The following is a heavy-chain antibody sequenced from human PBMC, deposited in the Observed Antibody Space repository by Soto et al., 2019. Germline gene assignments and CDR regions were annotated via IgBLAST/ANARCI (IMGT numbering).Heavy chain of an antibody. CDR1: GFTFSDYA. D-gene: IGHD6-19*01. CDR3: AKGGRQWLVTSDFNY. CDR2: VSHVGRNT. J-gene: IGHJ4*02. Sequence: VQLVESGGGVVQPGRSLRVSCAASGFTFSDYAMHWVRQAPGKGLEWVAVVSHVGRNTHYADSVKGRFTISRDSSKNTVSLEMTSLRAEDTAVYYCAKGGRQWLVTSDFNYWGQGALVTVSS. V-gene: IGHV3-30*18.